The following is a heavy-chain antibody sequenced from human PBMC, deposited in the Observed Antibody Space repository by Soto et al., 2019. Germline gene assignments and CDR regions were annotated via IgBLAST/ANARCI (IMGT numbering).Heavy chain of an antibody. CDR3: ARDPYCSSTSCYGAFDI. J-gene: IGHJ3*02. Sequence: VQLVESGGGLVKPGGSLRLSCAASGFTFSSYSMNWVCQAPGKGLEWVSSISSSSSYIYYADSVKGRFTISRDNAKNSLYLQMNSLRAEDTAVYYCARDPYCSSTSCYGAFDIWGQGTMVTVSS. CDR2: ISSSSSYI. CDR1: GFTFSSYS. D-gene: IGHD2-2*01. V-gene: IGHV3-21*01.